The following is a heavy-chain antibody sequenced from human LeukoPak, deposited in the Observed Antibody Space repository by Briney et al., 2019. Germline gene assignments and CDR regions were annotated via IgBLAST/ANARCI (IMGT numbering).Heavy chain of an antibody. CDR1: RFTFSSYW. Sequence: GGSLRLSCAASRFTFSSYWMSWVRQAPGKGLEWVANIKQDGSEKYYVDSVKGRFTISRDNAKNSLYLQMNSLRAEDTAVYYCARSFWSGYYTVEYFQHWGQGTLVTVSS. J-gene: IGHJ1*01. CDR2: IKQDGSEK. D-gene: IGHD3-3*01. V-gene: IGHV3-7*01. CDR3: ARSFWSGYYTVEYFQH.